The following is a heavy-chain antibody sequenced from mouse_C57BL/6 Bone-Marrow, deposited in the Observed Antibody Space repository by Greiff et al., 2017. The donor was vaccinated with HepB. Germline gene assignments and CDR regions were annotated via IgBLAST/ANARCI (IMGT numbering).Heavy chain of an antibody. D-gene: IGHD1-1*01. Sequence: QVQLQQSGAELARPGASVKLSCKASGYTFTSYGISWVKQRTGQGLEWIGEIYPRSGNTYYNEKFKGKATLTADKSSSTAYMELRSLTSEDSAVYFCARVRGYYYGSRGAMDYWGQGTSVTVSS. J-gene: IGHJ4*01. CDR3: ARVRGYYYGSRGAMDY. CDR1: GYTFTSYG. V-gene: IGHV1-81*01. CDR2: IYPRSGNT.